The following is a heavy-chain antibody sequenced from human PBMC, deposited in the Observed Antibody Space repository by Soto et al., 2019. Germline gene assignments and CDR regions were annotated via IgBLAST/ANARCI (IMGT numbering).Heavy chain of an antibody. D-gene: IGHD3-3*01. V-gene: IGHV1-18*01. CDR1: GYTFRNYG. J-gene: IGHJ4*02. Sequence: QVQLVQSGAEVKRPGASVKVSCKASGYTFRNYGITWVRQAPGQGLEWMAWISPYNGNTNYGQDIQGRVTMTTDTSTSTADMELRSLTSEDTAMYYCARDLVSGSEFWRAYNGGYFDYWGQGTLVTVSS. CDR3: ARDLVSGSEFWRAYNGGYFDY. CDR2: ISPYNGNT.